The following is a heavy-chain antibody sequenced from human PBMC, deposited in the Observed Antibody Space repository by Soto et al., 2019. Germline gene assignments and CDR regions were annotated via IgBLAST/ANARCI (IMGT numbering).Heavy chain of an antibody. CDR1: GGSVSSDTHY. V-gene: IGHV4-61*01. Sequence: PSEPLSLTCTVSGGSVSSDTHYWSWIRQPPGKRLGWIWLIYSSGSTNYNPFLKSRVTMSVDTSKNQCSLKLRSVRVGDTAVYHWGRCVRSCSGTTGYTRADVWGQGTTVTVSS. CDR2: IYSSGST. J-gene: IGHJ6*02. D-gene: IGHD2-2*01. CDR3: GRCVRSCSGTTGYTRADV.